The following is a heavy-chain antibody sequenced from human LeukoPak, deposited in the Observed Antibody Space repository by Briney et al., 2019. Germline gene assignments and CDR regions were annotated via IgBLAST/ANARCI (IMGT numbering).Heavy chain of an antibody. J-gene: IGHJ5*02. D-gene: IGHD5-24*01. CDR1: GDTFKNYH. CDR2: INPNSGGT. Sequence: ASVKVSCKVFGDTFKNYHISWVRQAPGQGLEWMGWINPNSGGTNYAQKFQGRVTMTRDTSIGTAYMELSRLRSDDTAVYYCARDNVEMATDSGGEDWFDPWGQGTLVTVSS. V-gene: IGHV1-2*02. CDR3: ARDNVEMATDSGGEDWFDP.